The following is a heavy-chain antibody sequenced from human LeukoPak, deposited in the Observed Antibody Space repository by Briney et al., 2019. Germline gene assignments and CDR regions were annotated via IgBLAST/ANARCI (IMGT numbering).Heavy chain of an antibody. CDR3: ARVMEYYYYYMDV. V-gene: IGHV3-48*04. CDR2: ISHSVSTI. CDR1: GFTFSSYW. D-gene: IGHD3-10*01. Sequence: GGSLRLSCAASGFTFSSYWMSWVRQAPGKGLEWVSYISHSVSTIYYAGSVKGRFTISRDNAKNSLYLQMNSLRAEDTAVYYCARVMEYYYYYMDVWGKGTTVTVSS. J-gene: IGHJ6*03.